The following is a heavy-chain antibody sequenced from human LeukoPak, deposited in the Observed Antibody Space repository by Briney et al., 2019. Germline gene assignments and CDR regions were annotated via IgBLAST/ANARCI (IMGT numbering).Heavy chain of an antibody. CDR2: INHSGST. V-gene: IGHV4-39*07. D-gene: IGHD6-13*01. Sequence: PSETLSLTCTVSGGSISSGGYYWSWIRQPPGKGLEWIGEINHSGSTNYNPSLKSRVTISVDTSKNQFSLKLSSVTAADTAVYYCARASSSSWYPDFDYWGQGTLVTVSS. J-gene: IGHJ4*02. CDR1: GGSISSGGYY. CDR3: ARASSSSWYPDFDY.